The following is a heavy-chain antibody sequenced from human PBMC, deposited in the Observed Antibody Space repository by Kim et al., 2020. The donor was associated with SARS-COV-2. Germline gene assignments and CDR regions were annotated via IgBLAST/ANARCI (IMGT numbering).Heavy chain of an antibody. V-gene: IGHV3-7*01. J-gene: IGHJ4*02. Sequence: GGSLRLSCAASGFTFSSYWMSWVRQAPGKGLEWVANIKQDGSEKYYVDSVKGRFTISRDNAKNSLYLQMNSLRAEDTAVYYCASGPSYYYGSGSYLKWGQGTLVTVSS. CDR3: ASGPSYYYGSGSYLK. D-gene: IGHD3-10*01. CDR2: IKQDGSEK. CDR1: GFTFSSYW.